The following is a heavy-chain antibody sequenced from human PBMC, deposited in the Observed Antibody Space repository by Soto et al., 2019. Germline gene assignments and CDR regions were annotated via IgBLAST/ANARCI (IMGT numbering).Heavy chain of an antibody. CDR1: GGSISSYY. CDR3: ASLYSGYDSNWFDP. D-gene: IGHD5-12*01. Sequence: SETLSLTCTVSGGSISSYYWSWIRQPPGKGLEWIGYIYYSGSTNYNPSLKSRVTISVDTSKNQFSLKLSSVTAADTAVYCCASLYSGYDSNWFDPWGQGTLVTVSS. J-gene: IGHJ5*02. V-gene: IGHV4-59*01. CDR2: IYYSGST.